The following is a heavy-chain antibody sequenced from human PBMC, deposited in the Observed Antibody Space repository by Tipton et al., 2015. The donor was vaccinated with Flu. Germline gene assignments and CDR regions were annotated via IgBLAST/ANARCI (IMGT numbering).Heavy chain of an antibody. CDR2: IWYDGSNK. J-gene: IGHJ6*02. CDR3: ARSPPIDLPGYGDV. V-gene: IGHV3-33*01. CDR1: GFTFSSYG. D-gene: IGHD6-13*01. Sequence: SLRLSCAASGFTFSSYGMHWVRQAPGKGLEWVAVIWYDGSNKYYADSVKGRFTISRDNSKNTLYLQMNSLRAEDTAVYYCARSPPIDLPGYGDVWGQGTTVTVPS.